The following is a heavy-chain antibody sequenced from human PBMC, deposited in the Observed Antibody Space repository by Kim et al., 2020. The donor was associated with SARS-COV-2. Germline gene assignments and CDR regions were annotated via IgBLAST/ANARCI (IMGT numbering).Heavy chain of an antibody. D-gene: IGHD5-12*01. CDR2: INHSGST. CDR3: ACRRWLHAELKY. Sequence: SETLSLTCAVYGGSFSGYYWSWIRQPPGKGLEWIGEINHSGSTNYNPSLKSRVTISVDTSKNQFSLKLSSVTAADTAVYYCACRRWLHAELKYWGQGTLVTVSS. V-gene: IGHV4-34*01. CDR1: GGSFSGYY. J-gene: IGHJ4*02.